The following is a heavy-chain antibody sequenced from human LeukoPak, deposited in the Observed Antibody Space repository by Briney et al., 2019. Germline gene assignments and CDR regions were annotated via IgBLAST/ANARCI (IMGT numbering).Heavy chain of an antibody. CDR1: GFTFSDYY. CDR3: AKGSPCSSTSCYYYMDV. CDR2: ISSSGSTI. D-gene: IGHD2-2*01. Sequence: GGSLRLSCAASGFTFSDYYMSWIRQAPGKGLEWVSYISSSGSTIYYADSVKGRFTTSRDNSKNTLYLQMNSLRAEDTAVYYCAKGSPCSSTSCYYYMDVWGKGTTVTVSS. V-gene: IGHV3-11*04. J-gene: IGHJ6*03.